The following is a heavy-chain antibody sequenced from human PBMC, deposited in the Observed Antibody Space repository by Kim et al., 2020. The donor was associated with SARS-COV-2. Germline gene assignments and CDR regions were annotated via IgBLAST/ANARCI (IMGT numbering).Heavy chain of an antibody. CDR3: ARASSLEWLFPLDY. J-gene: IGHJ4*02. CDR1: GGSISSYY. D-gene: IGHD3-3*01. Sequence: SETLSLTCTVSGGSISSYYWSWIRQPPGKGLEWIGYIYYSGSTNYNPSLKSRVTISVDTSKNQFSLKLSSVTAADTAVYYCARASSLEWLFPLDYWGQGTLGTVSS. V-gene: IGHV4-59*08. CDR2: IYYSGST.